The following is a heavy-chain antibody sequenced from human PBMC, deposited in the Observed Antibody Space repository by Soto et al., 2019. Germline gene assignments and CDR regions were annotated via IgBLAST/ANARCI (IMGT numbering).Heavy chain of an antibody. CDR1: GYTFTSYG. V-gene: IGHV1-18*01. D-gene: IGHD2-2*01. Sequence: ASVKVSCKASGYTFTSYGISWVRQAPGQGLEWMGWISAYNGSTSYAQKFQGRVTMTRDTSTSTVYMELSSLRSEDTAVYYCARDGGIVVVPAAILDYYYYMDVWGKGTTVTVSS. CDR3: ARDGGIVVVPAAILDYYYYMDV. CDR2: ISAYNGST. J-gene: IGHJ6*03.